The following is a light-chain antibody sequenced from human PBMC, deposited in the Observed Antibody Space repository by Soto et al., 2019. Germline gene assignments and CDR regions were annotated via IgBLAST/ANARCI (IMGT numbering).Light chain of an antibody. CDR2: DVS. CDR3: QQYNSFWT. CDR1: QSISTW. V-gene: IGKV1-5*01. Sequence: EIQMTQSPSTLSAYVGDRVTFTCRASQSISTWLAWYQQKPGKAPKLLISDVSSLKSGVPSRFSGSGSGTEFTLTISGLHPDDSATYYCQQYNSFWTFGQGTKVDIK. J-gene: IGKJ1*01.